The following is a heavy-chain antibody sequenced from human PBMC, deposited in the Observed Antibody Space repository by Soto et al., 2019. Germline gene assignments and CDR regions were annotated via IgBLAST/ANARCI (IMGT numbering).Heavy chain of an antibody. CDR3: ARPVDYYSDSSGYADLDY. CDR2: INPNSGGT. Sequence: QVQLVQSGAEVKKPGASVKVSCKASGYTFTGYYMHWVRQAPGQGLEWMGWINPNSGGTKYAQKFQGRVTMTRDTSISTAYMELSRLRSDDTAVYYCARPVDYYSDSSGYADLDYWGQGTLVTVSS. D-gene: IGHD3-22*01. CDR1: GYTFTGYY. J-gene: IGHJ4*02. V-gene: IGHV1-2*02.